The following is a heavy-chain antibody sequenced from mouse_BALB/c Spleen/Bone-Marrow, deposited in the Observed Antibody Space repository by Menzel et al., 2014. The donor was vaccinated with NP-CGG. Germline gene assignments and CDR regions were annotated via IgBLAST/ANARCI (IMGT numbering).Heavy chain of an antibody. V-gene: IGHV5-9-2*01. CDR2: ISGGGSYT. Sequence: EVKLVESGGGLVKPGGSLKLSCAASGFSFNSYGMPWVRQTPEKRLEWVVTISGGGSYTFDPDSVKGRFTISRDNAKNNLYLQLSSLRSEDTALYYCARHAYYDQTEVSFVYWGQGTLVTVSA. D-gene: IGHD2-4*01. CDR3: ARHAYYDQTEVSFVY. CDR1: GFSFNSYG. J-gene: IGHJ3*01.